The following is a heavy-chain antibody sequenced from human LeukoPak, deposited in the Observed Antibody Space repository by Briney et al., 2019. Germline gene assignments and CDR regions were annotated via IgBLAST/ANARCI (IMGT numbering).Heavy chain of an antibody. CDR3: ARQRYRSGRIDY. Sequence: GGSLRLSCAASGFTVSSNYMSWVRQAPGKGLEWVSVLYSGGSTYYADSVKGRFTISRDNSKNTLFLQMNSLRAEDTAVYYCARQRYRSGRIDYWGQGTLVTVSS. CDR2: LYSGGST. CDR1: GFTVSSNY. J-gene: IGHJ4*02. D-gene: IGHD6-19*01. V-gene: IGHV3-66*04.